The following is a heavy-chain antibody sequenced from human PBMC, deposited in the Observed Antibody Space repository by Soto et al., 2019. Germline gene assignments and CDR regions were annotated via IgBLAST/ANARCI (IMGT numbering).Heavy chain of an antibody. Sequence: GGSLRLSCAASGFPFSSYAMHWVRQAPGKGLEWVAVISYDGSKKYYADSVRGRFTISRDNSKNTQYLQMNSLRAEDTAAYYCAREKIGSGWSEGYYYGMDVWGQGTTVTVSS. CDR2: ISYDGSKK. CDR3: AREKIGSGWSEGYYYGMDV. V-gene: IGHV3-30-3*01. D-gene: IGHD6-19*01. CDR1: GFPFSSYA. J-gene: IGHJ6*02.